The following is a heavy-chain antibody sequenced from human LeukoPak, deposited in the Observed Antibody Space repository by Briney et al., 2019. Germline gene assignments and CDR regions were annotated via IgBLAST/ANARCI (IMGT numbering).Heavy chain of an antibody. CDR2: ISSSSSYI. Sequence: PGGSLRLSCAASGFTFSSYSMNWVRQAPGKGLECVSSISSSSSYIYYADSVKGRFTISRDNAKNSLYLQMNSLRAEDTAVYYCARDSPDYGDYVPFDYWGQGTLVTASS. CDR3: ARDSPDYGDYVPFDY. V-gene: IGHV3-21*01. CDR1: GFTFSSYS. D-gene: IGHD4-17*01. J-gene: IGHJ4*02.